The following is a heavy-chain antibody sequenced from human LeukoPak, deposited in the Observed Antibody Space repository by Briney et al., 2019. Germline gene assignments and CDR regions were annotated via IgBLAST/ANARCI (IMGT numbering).Heavy chain of an antibody. J-gene: IGHJ3*02. Sequence: GRSLRLSCAASGFTFSSYGMHWVRQAPGKGLEWAAVISYDGSNKYYADSVKGRFTISRDNSKNTLYLQMNSLRAEDTAVYYCAKLMSRAIVATDSYDAFDIWGQGTMVTVSS. CDR2: ISYDGSNK. CDR1: GFTFSSYG. CDR3: AKLMSRAIVATDSYDAFDI. V-gene: IGHV3-30*18. D-gene: IGHD5-12*01.